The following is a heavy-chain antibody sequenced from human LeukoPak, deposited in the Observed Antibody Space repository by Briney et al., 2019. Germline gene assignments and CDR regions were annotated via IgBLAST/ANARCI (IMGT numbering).Heavy chain of an antibody. CDR2: INHSGST. CDR1: GGSLSGYY. V-gene: IGHV4-34*01. CDR3: ARGLNGIQLWFRFDY. D-gene: IGHD5-18*01. Sequence: SETLSLTCAVYGGSLSGYYWSWIRQPPGKGLEWIGEINHSGSTNYNPSLKSRVTISVDTSKNQFSLKLSSVTAADTAVYYCARGLNGIQLWFRFDYWGQGTLVTVSS. J-gene: IGHJ4*02.